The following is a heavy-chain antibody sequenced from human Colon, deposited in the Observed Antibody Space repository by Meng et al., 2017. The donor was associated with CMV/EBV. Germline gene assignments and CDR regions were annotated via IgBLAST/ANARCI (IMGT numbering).Heavy chain of an antibody. CDR2: ISTTYM. Sequence: GESLKISCEASGFSFSRYSMNWVRQAPGKGLEWVSFISTTYMFYADSVKGRFTISRDNAKNSLYLQMNSLRAEDTAVYYCARDSRDNSNLDAFDIWGQGTMVTVSS. V-gene: IGHV3-21*01. D-gene: IGHD4-11*01. CDR3: ARDSRDNSNLDAFDI. J-gene: IGHJ3*02. CDR1: GFSFSRYS.